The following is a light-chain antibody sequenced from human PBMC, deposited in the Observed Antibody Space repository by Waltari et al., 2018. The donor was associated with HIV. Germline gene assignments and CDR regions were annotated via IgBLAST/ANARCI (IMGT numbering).Light chain of an antibody. CDR2: KDT. CDR3: QSANSNASLWV. Sequence: SYELTQPPPVSVYPGQTARITCPGDALQKQYAYWYQQRPGQAPVLVIYKDTERPSGIPERFSGSSSGTTATLTIIGVQAQDEADYHCQSANSNASLWVFGGGTKLTVL. CDR1: ALQKQY. J-gene: IGLJ3*02. V-gene: IGLV3-25*03.